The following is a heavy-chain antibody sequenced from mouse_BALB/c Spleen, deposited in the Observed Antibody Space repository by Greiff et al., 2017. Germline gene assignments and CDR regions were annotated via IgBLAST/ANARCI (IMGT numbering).Heavy chain of an antibody. CDR3: ARKANWYYFDY. D-gene: IGHD4-1*01. J-gene: IGHJ2*01. CDR1: GYTFTDYN. Sequence: EVKLVESGPELVKPGASVKIPCKASGYTFTDYNMDWVKQSHGKSLEWIGDINPNNGGTIYNQKFKGKATLTVDKSSSTAYMELRSLTSEDTAVYYCARKANWYYFDYWGQGTTLTVSS. V-gene: IGHV1-18*01. CDR2: INPNNGGT.